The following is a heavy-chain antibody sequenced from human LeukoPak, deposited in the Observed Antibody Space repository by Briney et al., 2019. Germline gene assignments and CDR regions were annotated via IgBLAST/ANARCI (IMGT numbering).Heavy chain of an antibody. CDR3: ARESPGGGTDVFDY. CDR1: GGSISSYY. D-gene: IGHD1-1*01. Sequence: SETLSLTCTVSGGSISSYYWSWIRQPPGKGLEWIGYIYYSGSTNYNPSLKSRVTISVDTSKNQFSLKLSSVTAADTAVYYCARESPGGGTDVFDYWGQGTLVTVSS. V-gene: IGHV4-59*01. CDR2: IYYSGST. J-gene: IGHJ4*02.